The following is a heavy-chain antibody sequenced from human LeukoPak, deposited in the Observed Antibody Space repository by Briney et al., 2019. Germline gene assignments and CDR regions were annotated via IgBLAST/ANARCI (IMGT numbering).Heavy chain of an antibody. Sequence: ASVKVSCKASGYTFTSYGISWVRQAPGQGLEWMGWISAYNGNTNYAQKLQGRVTMTTDTSTSTAYMELRSLRSDDTAVYYCARLYSSGWYAKYYFDYWGQGTLVTVSS. CDR3: ARLYSSGWYAKYYFDY. CDR1: GYTFTSYG. CDR2: ISAYNGNT. D-gene: IGHD6-19*01. J-gene: IGHJ4*02. V-gene: IGHV1-18*01.